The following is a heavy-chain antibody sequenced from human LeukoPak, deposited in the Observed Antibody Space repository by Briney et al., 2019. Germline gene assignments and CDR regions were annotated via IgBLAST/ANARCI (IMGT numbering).Heavy chain of an antibody. CDR3: ARGLGTPYYYYYMDV. CDR1: GYSISSGYY. J-gene: IGHJ6*03. Sequence: SETLSLTCTVSGYSISSGYYWGWIRQPPGKGRDGIGGIYHSGSTYYNPSLKSRVTISVDTSKNQFSLKLSSVTAADTAVYYCARGLGTPYYYYYMDVWGKGTTVTVSS. CDR2: IYHSGST. D-gene: IGHD1-14*01. V-gene: IGHV4-38-2*02.